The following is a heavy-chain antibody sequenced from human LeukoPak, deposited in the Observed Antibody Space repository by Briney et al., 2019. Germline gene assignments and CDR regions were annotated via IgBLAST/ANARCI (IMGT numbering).Heavy chain of an antibody. Sequence: TSETLSLTCTVSGGSISSSSYYWGWIRQPAGKGLEWIGSIYYSGSTYYNPSLKSRVTISVDTSKNQLSLKVSSVTAADTAVYYCARSFGEIDYWGQGTLVAVSS. D-gene: IGHD3-10*01. V-gene: IGHV4-39*01. CDR2: IYYSGST. CDR1: GGSISSSSYY. J-gene: IGHJ4*02. CDR3: ARSFGEIDY.